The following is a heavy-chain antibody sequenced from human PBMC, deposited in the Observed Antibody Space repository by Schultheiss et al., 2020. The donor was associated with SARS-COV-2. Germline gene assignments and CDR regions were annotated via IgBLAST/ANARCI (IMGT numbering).Heavy chain of an antibody. CDR3: ARDTRAYCSGGSCNWFDP. J-gene: IGHJ5*02. CDR1: GGSISSYY. Sequence: SETLSLTCTVSGGSISSYYWSWIRQPPGKGLEWIGYIYYSGSTYDNPSLKSRVTISVDTSKNQFSLKLSSVTAADTAVYYCARDTRAYCSGGSCNWFDPWGQGTLFTVSS. D-gene: IGHD2-15*01. V-gene: IGHV4-59*12. CDR2: IYYSGST.